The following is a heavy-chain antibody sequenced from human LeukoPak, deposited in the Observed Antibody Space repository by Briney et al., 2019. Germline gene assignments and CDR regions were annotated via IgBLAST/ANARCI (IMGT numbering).Heavy chain of an antibody. CDR1: GFTFSDYY. V-gene: IGHV3-53*01. D-gene: IGHD3-10*01. Sequence: PGGSLRLSCAASGFTFSDYYMTWIRQAPGKGLEWVSVIYSGGSTDYADSVKGRVTISRDNSKNTVYLQMNSLRAEDTAVYYCAREKYDSGSYLYGMDVWGQGTTVTVSS. J-gene: IGHJ6*02. CDR3: AREKYDSGSYLYGMDV. CDR2: IYSGGST.